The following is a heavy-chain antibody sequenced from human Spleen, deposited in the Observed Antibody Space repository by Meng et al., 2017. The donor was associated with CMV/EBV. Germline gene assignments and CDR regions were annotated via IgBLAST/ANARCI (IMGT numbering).Heavy chain of an antibody. J-gene: IGHJ6*02. CDR1: GGTFSSYA. CDR2: IIPIFGTA. Sequence: SVKVSCKASGGTFSSYAISWVRQAPGQELEWMGGIIPIFGTANYAQKFQGRVTITTDESTSTAYMELSSLRSEDTAVYYCARGRGAVVVVPAAIGNYYYGMDVWGQGTTVTVSS. CDR3: ARGRGAVVVVPAAIGNYYYGMDV. V-gene: IGHV1-69*05. D-gene: IGHD2-2*01.